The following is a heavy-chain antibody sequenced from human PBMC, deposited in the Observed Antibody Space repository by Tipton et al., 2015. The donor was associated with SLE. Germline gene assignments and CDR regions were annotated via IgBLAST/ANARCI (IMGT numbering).Heavy chain of an antibody. V-gene: IGHV4-59*01. CDR3: ARYSLTNWLLDL. Sequence: LRLSCTVSGGSTSTYYWSWIRLPPGKGLEWIGYIYYSGGTSYNPSLNSRVTISVDTSRNQFSLKLTSVTAADSAVYYCARYSLTNWLLDLWGRGTLVTFSS. D-gene: IGHD1-1*01. J-gene: IGHJ2*01. CDR1: GGSTSTYY. CDR2: IYYSGGT.